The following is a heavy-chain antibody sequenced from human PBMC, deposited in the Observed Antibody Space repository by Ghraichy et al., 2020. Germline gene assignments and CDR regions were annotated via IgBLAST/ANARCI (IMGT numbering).Heavy chain of an antibody. J-gene: IGHJ3*01. CDR3: AKWESTLRAFDF. CDR2: IHHSGNT. V-gene: IGHV4-59*01. Sequence: SETLSLTCTVSGGSITSYYWNWIRQPPGKGLEWIGYIHHSGNTKSHPYLKSRVTISVDTSKSRFSLKVNSVTDADTAIYYCAKWESTLRAFDFWGQGAMVTVSS. D-gene: IGHD1-26*01. CDR1: GGSITSYY.